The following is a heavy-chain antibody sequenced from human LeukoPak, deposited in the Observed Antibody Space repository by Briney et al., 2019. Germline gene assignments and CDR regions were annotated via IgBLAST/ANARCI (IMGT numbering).Heavy chain of an antibody. D-gene: IGHD3-10*01. V-gene: IGHV3-21*01. CDR2: ISSSSSYI. CDR3: ARGGSYSISFDY. J-gene: IGHJ4*02. Sequence: PGGSLRLSCAASGFTFSSYSMNWVRQAPGKGLEWVSSISSSSSYIYYADSVKGRFTISRGNAKNSLYLQMNSLRAEDTAVYYCARGGSYSISFDYWGQGTLVTVSS. CDR1: GFTFSSYS.